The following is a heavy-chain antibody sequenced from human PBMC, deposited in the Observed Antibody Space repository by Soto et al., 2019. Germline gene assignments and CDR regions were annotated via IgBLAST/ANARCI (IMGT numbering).Heavy chain of an antibody. CDR3: ARDKPQQIVGYNYYYGLDV. J-gene: IGHJ6*02. V-gene: IGHV1-8*01. CDR2: MNPGSGDT. D-gene: IGHD6-6*01. Sequence: QVQLVQSGAEVREPGASVKVSCKASGYSFTNNDVTWVRQATGQGLEWMGWMNPGSGDTGYAQKFQGRVTMTRDISIATAYMELSSLRPDDTAVYYCARDKPQQIVGYNYYYGLDVWGQGTTVTVSS. CDR1: GYSFTNND.